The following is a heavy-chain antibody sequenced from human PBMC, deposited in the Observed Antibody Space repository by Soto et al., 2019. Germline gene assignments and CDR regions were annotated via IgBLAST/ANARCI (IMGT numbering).Heavy chain of an antibody. CDR3: MGRVGAVPSRF. Sequence: SETLSLTCAVSGASVSSGSYHWGWIRQPPGKGLEWIGSLYYSGNTYYNPSLKSRVTMSADTSKNQFSLKLNSVTATDTAVYYCMGRVGAVPSRFWGQGILVTVSS. CDR1: GASVSSGSYH. V-gene: IGHV4-39*01. D-gene: IGHD1-26*01. CDR2: LYYSGNT. J-gene: IGHJ4*02.